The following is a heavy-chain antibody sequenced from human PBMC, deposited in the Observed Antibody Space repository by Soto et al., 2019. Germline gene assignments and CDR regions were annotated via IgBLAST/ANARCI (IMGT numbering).Heavy chain of an antibody. Sequence: EVQVVESGGGLVKPGGSLRLSGAAYGFAFSSYSMNWVREAPGKGLEWVSSISSSSSYIYYADSVKGRFTISRDNAKNSLYLQMNSLRAEDTAVYYCARVGGGYQLLHAFDIWGQGTMVTVSS. D-gene: IGHD2-2*01. CDR3: ARVGGGYQLLHAFDI. J-gene: IGHJ3*02. V-gene: IGHV3-21*01. CDR1: GFAFSSYS. CDR2: ISSSSSYI.